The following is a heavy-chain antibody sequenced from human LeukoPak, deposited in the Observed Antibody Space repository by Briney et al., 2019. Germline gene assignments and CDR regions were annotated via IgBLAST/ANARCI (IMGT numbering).Heavy chain of an antibody. CDR1: GFTFSNYA. CDR3: AKHDSSGWYSTDYHGMDV. Sequence: GGSLRLSCAASGFTFSNYAMSWVRQAPGKGPEWVSVLSGSGGSTYYADSVKGRFTISRDNSKNTLYLQMNSLRAEDTAVYYCAKHDSSGWYSTDYHGMDVWGQGTTVTVSS. J-gene: IGHJ6*02. V-gene: IGHV3-23*01. CDR2: LSGSGGST. D-gene: IGHD6-19*01.